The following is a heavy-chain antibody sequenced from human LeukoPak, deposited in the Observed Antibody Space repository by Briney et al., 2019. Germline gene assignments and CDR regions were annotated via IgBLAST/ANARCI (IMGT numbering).Heavy chain of an antibody. D-gene: IGHD3-22*01. CDR1: GYTFTSYG. V-gene: IGHV1-18*01. CDR2: ISTYSGNT. Sequence: GASVKVSCKASGYTFTSYGISWVRQAPGQGLEWMGWISTYSGNTKYAQNLQGRVTMTTDTSTSTAYMELRTLRSDDTAVYYCARGFPPRRNYDTRGYYSYHFDYWGQGTLVTVSS. CDR3: ARGFPPRRNYDTRGYYSYHFDY. J-gene: IGHJ4*02.